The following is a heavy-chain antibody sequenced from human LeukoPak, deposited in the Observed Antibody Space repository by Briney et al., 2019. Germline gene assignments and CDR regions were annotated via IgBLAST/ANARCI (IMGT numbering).Heavy chain of an antibody. D-gene: IGHD3-10*01. V-gene: IGHV3-30*04. CDR3: ARSYYYGSGSYYNNWLDP. CDR1: GFTFSSYA. CDR2: ISYDGSNK. Sequence: GGSLRLSCVASGFTFSSYAMHWVRQAPGKGLEWVAVISYDGSNKYYADSVKGRFTISRDNSKNTLSLQMNSLRAEDTAVYYCARSYYYGSGSYYNNWLDPWGQGTLVTVYS. J-gene: IGHJ5*02.